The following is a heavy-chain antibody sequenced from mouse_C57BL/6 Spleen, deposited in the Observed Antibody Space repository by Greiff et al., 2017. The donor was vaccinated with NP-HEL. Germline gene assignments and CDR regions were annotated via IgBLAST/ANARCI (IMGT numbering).Heavy chain of an antibody. Sequence: QVQLKQPGAELVKPGASVKVSCKASGYTFTSYWMHWVKQRPGQGLEWIGRIHPSDSDTNYNQKFKGKATLTVDKSSSTAYMQLSSLTSEDSAVCYCASPLYDYDVEGFAYWGQGTLVTVSA. J-gene: IGHJ3*01. CDR1: GYTFTSYW. D-gene: IGHD2-4*01. CDR3: ASPLYDYDVEGFAY. CDR2: IHPSDSDT. V-gene: IGHV1-74*01.